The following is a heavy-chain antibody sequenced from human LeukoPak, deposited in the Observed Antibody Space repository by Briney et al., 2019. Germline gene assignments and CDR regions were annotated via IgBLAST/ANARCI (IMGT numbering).Heavy chain of an antibody. V-gene: IGHV3-30*19. CDR1: GFTFSSYG. D-gene: IGHD3-10*01. CDR3: ARGPYGSGRLGAFDI. CDR2: ISYDGSNK. Sequence: PGGSLRLSCAASGFTFSSYGMHRVRQAPGKGLEWVAVISYDGSNKYYADSVKGRFTISRDNSKNTLYLQMNSLRAEDTAVYYCARGPYGSGRLGAFDIWGQGTMVTASS. J-gene: IGHJ3*02.